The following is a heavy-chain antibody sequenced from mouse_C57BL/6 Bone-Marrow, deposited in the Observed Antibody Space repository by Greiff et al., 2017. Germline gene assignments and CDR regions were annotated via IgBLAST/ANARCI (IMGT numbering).Heavy chain of an antibody. J-gene: IGHJ2*01. CDR2: FHPYNDDT. D-gene: IGHD1-1*02. CDR3: ARGGNDGGYYFDY. CDR1: GYTFTTYP. Sequence: VQLQQSGAELVKPGASVKMSCKASGYTFTTYPIEWVKQNHGQSLEWIGNFHPYNDDTKYNEKFKGKATLTVETSSSTVYLELSRLTSDDSAVYDCARGGNDGGYYFDYWGQGTTLTVSS. V-gene: IGHV1-47*01.